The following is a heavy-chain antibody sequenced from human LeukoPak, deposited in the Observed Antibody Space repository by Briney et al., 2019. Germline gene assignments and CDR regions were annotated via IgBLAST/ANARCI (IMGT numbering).Heavy chain of an antibody. V-gene: IGHV3-30*02. CDR1: GFTFNSYG. CDR2: IRYDGSIK. D-gene: IGHD6-6*01. Sequence: PGGSLRLSCAASGFTFNSYGMHWVRQALGEGLGWGAFIRYDGSIKYYADSVKGRFTISRDNSKNTLYLQMSSLRTEDTAVYYCAKEKGNTGRPDYWGQGTLVTVSS. J-gene: IGHJ4*02. CDR3: AKEKGNTGRPDY.